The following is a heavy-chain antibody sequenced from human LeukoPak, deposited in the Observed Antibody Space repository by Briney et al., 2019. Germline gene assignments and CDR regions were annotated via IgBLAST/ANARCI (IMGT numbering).Heavy chain of an antibody. D-gene: IGHD2-15*01. Sequence: ASVKVSCRASGYTFSAYCMHWVRQAPGQGLEWMGWINPKSGGTEYAEKFQGRVTMTRDTSISTAYMELSRLTSDDTAVYYCARGSSAVAGTPGGNDYWGQGTLVTVSS. CDR1: GYTFSAYC. CDR2: INPKSGGT. J-gene: IGHJ4*02. CDR3: ARGSSAVAGTPGGNDY. V-gene: IGHV1-2*02.